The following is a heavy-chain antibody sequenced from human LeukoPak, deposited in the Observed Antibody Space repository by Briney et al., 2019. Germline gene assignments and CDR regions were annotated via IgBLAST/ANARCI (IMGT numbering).Heavy chain of an antibody. V-gene: IGHV1-69*04. CDR2: IIPILGIA. D-gene: IGHD1-26*01. Sequence: GASVKVSCKASGGTFSSYAISWVRQAPGQGLEWMGRIIPILGIANYAQKFQGRVTITADKSTSTAYMELSSLRSGDTAVYYCARVEWELPGAWDFDYWGQGTLVTVSS. CDR1: GGTFSSYA. CDR3: ARVEWELPGAWDFDY. J-gene: IGHJ4*02.